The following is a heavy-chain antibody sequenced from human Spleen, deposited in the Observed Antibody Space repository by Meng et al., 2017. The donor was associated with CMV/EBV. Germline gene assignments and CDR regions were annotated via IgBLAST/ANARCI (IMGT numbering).Heavy chain of an antibody. Sequence: ASVKVSCKASGYTFTSYGISWVRQAPGQGLEWMGWISAYNGNTNYAQKLQGRVTMTTDTSTSTAYRELRSLRSDDTAVYYCARAERYAGTGLDPWGQGTLVTVSS. CDR3: ARAERYAGTGLDP. J-gene: IGHJ5*02. D-gene: IGHD1-14*01. CDR2: ISAYNGNT. V-gene: IGHV1-18*01. CDR1: GYTFTSYG.